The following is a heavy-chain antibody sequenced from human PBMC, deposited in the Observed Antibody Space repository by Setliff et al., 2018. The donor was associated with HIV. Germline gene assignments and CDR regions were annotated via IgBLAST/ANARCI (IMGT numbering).Heavy chain of an antibody. CDR3: ARNQGDASGWYAGDY. CDR2: ISAYNGNT. CDR1: GYTFTSYG. Sequence: ASVKVSCKASGYTFTSYGISWVRQAPGQGLEWMGWISAYNGNTNYAEQVQGRVTMTRDTSTSTAYMDLRNLRSEDTAVYYCARNQGDASGWYAGDYWGHGTQVTVSS. V-gene: IGHV1-18*01. D-gene: IGHD6-19*01. J-gene: IGHJ4*01.